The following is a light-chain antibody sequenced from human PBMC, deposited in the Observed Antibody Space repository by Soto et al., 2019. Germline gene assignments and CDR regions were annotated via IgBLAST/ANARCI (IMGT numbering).Light chain of an antibody. CDR1: NIGSKN. CDR3: QVWDSSTV. V-gene: IGLV3-9*01. CDR2: RDS. J-gene: IGLJ1*01. Sequence: SYALTQPLSVSVALGQTARITCGGNNIGSKNVHWYQQKPGQAPVLVIYRDSNRPSGIPERFSGSNSGNTATLTISRAQAGDEADYYCQVWDSSTVFGTGTKVTVL.